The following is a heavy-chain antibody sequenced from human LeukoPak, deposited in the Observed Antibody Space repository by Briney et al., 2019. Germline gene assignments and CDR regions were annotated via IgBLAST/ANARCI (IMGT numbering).Heavy chain of an antibody. CDR2: ISGSGGST. Sequence: GSLRLSCTAAGFTFNNYAMSWVRQAPGKGLEWVSAISGSGGSTYYADSVKGRFTISRDNSKNTLYLQMNSLRAEDTAVYYCAKDDPYYDFWSGSDSDYWGQGTLVTVSS. D-gene: IGHD3-3*01. CDR1: GFTFNNYA. J-gene: IGHJ4*02. V-gene: IGHV3-23*01. CDR3: AKDDPYYDFWSGSDSDY.